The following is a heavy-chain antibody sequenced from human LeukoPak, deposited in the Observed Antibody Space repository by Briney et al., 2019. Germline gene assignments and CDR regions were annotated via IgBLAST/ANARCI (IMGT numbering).Heavy chain of an antibody. D-gene: IGHD3/OR15-3a*01. V-gene: IGHV4-4*09. CDR2: IYTRGST. CDR3: ARLGPGWFDP. Sequence: SETLSLTCTVSGGSISSYYWSWIRQPPGKGLEWIGYIYTRGSTNYNPSLKSRVTISVDTSKNQFSLKLSSVTAADTAVYYCARLGPGWFDPWGQGTLVTVSS. J-gene: IGHJ5*02. CDR1: GGSISSYY.